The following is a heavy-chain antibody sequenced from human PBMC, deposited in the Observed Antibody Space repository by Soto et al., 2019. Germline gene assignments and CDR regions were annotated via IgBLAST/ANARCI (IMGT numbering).Heavy chain of an antibody. CDR1: DDSISRYY. Sequence: SETLSLTCTVSDDSISRYYWCWIRQPPGKGLEWIGYIYYSGSTNYNPSLKSRVTISVDTSKDQFSLKLSSVTAADTAVYYCGRGIAAAPNWLVP. CDR2: IYYSGST. CDR3: GRGIAAAPNWLVP. J-gene: IGHJ5*02. D-gene: IGHD6-13*01. V-gene: IGHV4-59*01.